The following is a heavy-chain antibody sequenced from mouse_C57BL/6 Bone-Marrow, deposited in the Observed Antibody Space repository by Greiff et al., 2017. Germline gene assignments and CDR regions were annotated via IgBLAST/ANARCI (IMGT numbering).Heavy chain of an antibody. CDR2: IYPGDGDT. CDR3: ARWFLRYSYAMDY. CDR1: GYAFSSSW. D-gene: IGHD1-1*01. V-gene: IGHV1-82*01. Sequence: VQLQESGPELVKPGASVKISCKASGYAFSSSWMNWVKQRPGKGLEWIGRIYPGDGDTNYNGKFKGQAPMTADKSSSTAYMQLSSLTSEDSAVYFCARWFLRYSYAMDYWGQGTSVTVSS. J-gene: IGHJ4*01.